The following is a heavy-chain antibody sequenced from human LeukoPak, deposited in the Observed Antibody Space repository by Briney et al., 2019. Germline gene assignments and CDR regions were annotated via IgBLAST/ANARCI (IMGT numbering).Heavy chain of an antibody. V-gene: IGHV1-8*01. CDR3: ARKNYCSGGSCRNWFDP. CDR1: EYTFTSYD. D-gene: IGHD2-15*01. Sequence: ASVKVSCKASEYTFTSYDINWVRQATGQGLEWMGWMNPNSGNTVYAQKFQGRVTMTRDTSISTAYMELSSLRSEDTAMCYCARKNYCSGGSCRNWFDPWAREPWSPSPQ. CDR2: MNPNSGNT. J-gene: IGHJ5*02.